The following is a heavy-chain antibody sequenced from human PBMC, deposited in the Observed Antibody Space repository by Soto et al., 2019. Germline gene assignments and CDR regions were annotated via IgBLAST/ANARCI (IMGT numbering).Heavy chain of an antibody. CDR2: IYYSGST. CDR1: GGSISSYY. Sequence: SETLSLTCTVSGGSISSYYWSWIRQPPGKGLEWIGYIYYSGSTNYNPSLKSRVTISVDTSKNQFSLKLSSVTAADTAVYYCARDGTYYDILSYGMDYHYNGTDVSGPGPTGSVS. CDR3: ARDGTYYDILSYGMDYHYNGTDV. D-gene: IGHD3-9*01. V-gene: IGHV4-59*01. J-gene: IGHJ6*02.